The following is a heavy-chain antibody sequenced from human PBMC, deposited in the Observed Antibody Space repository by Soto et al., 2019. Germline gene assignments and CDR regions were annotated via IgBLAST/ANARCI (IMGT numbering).Heavy chain of an antibody. Sequence: SETLSLTCAVYGGSFSGYYWSWIRQPPGKGLEWIGEINHSGSTNYNPSLKSRVTISVDTSKNQFSLKLSSVTAADTAVYYCARVKGGPYGSGSYEARNKYNWFDPWGQGTLVTVSS. CDR1: GGSFSGYY. D-gene: IGHD3-10*01. CDR2: INHSGST. V-gene: IGHV4-34*01. CDR3: ARVKGGPYGSGSYEARNKYNWFDP. J-gene: IGHJ5*02.